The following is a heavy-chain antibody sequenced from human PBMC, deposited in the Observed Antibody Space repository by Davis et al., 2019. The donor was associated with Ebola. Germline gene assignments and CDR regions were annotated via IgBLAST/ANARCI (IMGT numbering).Heavy chain of an antibody. CDR2: IWYDGSNK. V-gene: IGHV3-33*01. CDR1: GFTFSSYG. D-gene: IGHD3-22*01. CDR3: ARAYRPNQTYYYDSSQRGYYYYYGMDV. J-gene: IGHJ6*02. Sequence: PGGSLRLSCAASGFTFSSYGMHWVRQAPGKGLEWVAVIWYDGSNKYYADSVKGRFTISRDNSKNTLYLQMNSLRAEDTAVYYCARAYRPNQTYYYDSSQRGYYYYYGMDVWGQGTTVTVSS.